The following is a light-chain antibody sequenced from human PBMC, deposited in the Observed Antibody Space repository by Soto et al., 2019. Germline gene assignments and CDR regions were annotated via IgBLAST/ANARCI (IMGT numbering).Light chain of an antibody. CDR2: DVS. Sequence: QSALTQPRSVSGSPGQSVTISCTGTSSDVGGYNYVSWYQQHPGKAPKLMIYDVSKRPSGVPDRFSGSKSGNTASLTISGLQAEDEADYYCCSYAGRYTLRVVFGGGTKLTVL. CDR3: CSYAGRYTLRVV. CDR1: SSDVGGYNY. J-gene: IGLJ2*01. V-gene: IGLV2-11*01.